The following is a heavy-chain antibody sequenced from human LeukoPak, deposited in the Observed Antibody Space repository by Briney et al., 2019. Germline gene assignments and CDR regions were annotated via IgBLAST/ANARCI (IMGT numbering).Heavy chain of an antibody. D-gene: IGHD3-22*01. V-gene: IGHV4-34*01. J-gene: IGHJ4*02. CDR1: GFTFSRNA. CDR2: INHSGST. Sequence: GSLRLSCAASGFTFSRNAMSWIRQPPGKGLEWIGEINHSGSTNYNPSLKGRVTISVDTSKNQFSLKLSSVTAADTAVYYCARGGLNWGQGTLVTVSS. CDR3: ARGGLN.